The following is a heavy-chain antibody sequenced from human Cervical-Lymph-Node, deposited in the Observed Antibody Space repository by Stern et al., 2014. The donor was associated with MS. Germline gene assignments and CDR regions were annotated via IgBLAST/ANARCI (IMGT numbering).Heavy chain of an antibody. Sequence: VQLVESGPGLVKPSGTLSLTCAVSGGSVSSTNWWSWVRQSPGKGLEWVGNIYHSGASNYRPSLRSRVSISLDNSKNHLSLHLTSVTAADTAVYYCARERQQYCNSEGCSYWYFDLWGRGTLVTVSS. CDR2: IYHSGAS. CDR3: ARERQQYCNSEGCSYWYFDL. J-gene: IGHJ2*01. CDR1: GGSVSSTNW. V-gene: IGHV4-4*02. D-gene: IGHD2/OR15-2a*01.